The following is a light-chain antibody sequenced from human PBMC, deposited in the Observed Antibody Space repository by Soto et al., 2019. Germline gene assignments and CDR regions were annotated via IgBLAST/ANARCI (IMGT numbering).Light chain of an antibody. J-gene: IGLJ3*02. CDR2: DVS. V-gene: IGLV2-11*01. Sequence: QSALTQPRSVSGSPGQSVTISCTGTSNDVGGYNYVSWFQQHPVKVPKLMVYDVSYRPSGVPDRFSGSKSGNTASLTISGLQADDEGDYYCCSYAGTYWVFGGGTKVTVL. CDR1: SNDVGGYNY. CDR3: CSYAGTYWV.